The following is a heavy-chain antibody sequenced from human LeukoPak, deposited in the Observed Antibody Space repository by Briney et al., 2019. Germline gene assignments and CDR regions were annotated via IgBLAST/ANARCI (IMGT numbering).Heavy chain of an antibody. J-gene: IGHJ4*02. D-gene: IGHD2-15*01. CDR1: GFTFSSYV. CDR2: ISGSGDST. Sequence: PGGSLRLSCAASGFTFSSYVMSWVRQAPGKGLEWVSGISGSGDSTYYADSVKGRFTISRDNSKNTLYLQMNSLRAEDTAVYYCARDPCSGGSCYGGLLDYWGQGTLVTVSS. V-gene: IGHV3-23*01. CDR3: ARDPCSGGSCYGGLLDY.